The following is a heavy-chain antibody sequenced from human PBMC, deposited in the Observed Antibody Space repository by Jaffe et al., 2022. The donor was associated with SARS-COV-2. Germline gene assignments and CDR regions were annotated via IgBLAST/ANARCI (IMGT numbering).Heavy chain of an antibody. CDR3: ARVVSRRGQGTTNWFDP. CDR1: GDSVSSNSAA. V-gene: IGHV6-1*01. CDR2: TYYRSKWYN. J-gene: IGHJ5*02. D-gene: IGHD1-7*01. Sequence: QVQLQQSGPGLVKPSQTLSLTCAISGDSVSSNSAAWNWIRQSPSRGLEWLGRTYYRSKWYNDYAVSVKSRITINPDTSKNQFSLQLNSVTPEDTAVYYCARVVSRRGQGTTNWFDPWGQGTLVTVSS.